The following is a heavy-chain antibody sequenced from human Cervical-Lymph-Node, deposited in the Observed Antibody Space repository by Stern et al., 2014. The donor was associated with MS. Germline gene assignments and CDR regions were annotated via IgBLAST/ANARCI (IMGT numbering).Heavy chain of an antibody. Sequence: QVQLQESGPGLVKPSQILSLTCTVSGGSISSSGYFWSWVRQLPGKGLEWMGYIDYIGTTYYNPTLKSRVTISPDTSKNHFSLKLSSVTAADTAIYYCTRAIPYGEGFDRWGQGTLVTVSS. CDR3: TRAIPYGEGFDR. V-gene: IGHV4-31*03. CDR2: IDYIGTT. J-gene: IGHJ5*02. D-gene: IGHD4-17*01. CDR1: GGSISSSGYF.